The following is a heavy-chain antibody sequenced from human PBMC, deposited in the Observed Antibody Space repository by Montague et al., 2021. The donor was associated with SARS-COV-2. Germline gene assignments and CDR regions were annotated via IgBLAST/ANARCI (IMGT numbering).Heavy chain of an antibody. Sequence: SETLSLTCAVSGGSITRHYWSWIRQAPGKGLEWIGYFYYSGSTTYNPSLKSRVTIPVDTSKNQFSLKLSSVTAADTAVYYCARVRITMIVVVDAFDIWGQGKMVTVSS. V-gene: IGHV4-59*11. J-gene: IGHJ3*02. CDR2: FYYSGST. CDR3: ARVRITMIVVVDAFDI. D-gene: IGHD3-22*01. CDR1: GGSITRHY.